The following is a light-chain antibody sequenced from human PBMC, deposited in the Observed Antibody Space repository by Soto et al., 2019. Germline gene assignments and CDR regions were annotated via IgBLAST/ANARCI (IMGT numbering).Light chain of an antibody. Sequence: EIVLTQSPGTLSLSPGERATLSCRASQSVSSSYLSWYQQKPGQAPRLLISGASNRATGIPDRFSGRGSGTDFTLTISRLVPEDFAVYYCQQYCSSLSSFTFGQGTKLEIK. CDR2: GAS. V-gene: IGKV3-20*01. CDR1: QSVSSSY. J-gene: IGKJ2*01. CDR3: QQYCSSLSSFT.